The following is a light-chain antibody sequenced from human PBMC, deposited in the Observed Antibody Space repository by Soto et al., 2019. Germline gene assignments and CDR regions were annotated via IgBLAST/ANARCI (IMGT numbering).Light chain of an antibody. V-gene: IGKV1-5*01. CDR3: QHYRRNTWS. Sequence: DIQMTQSPSTLSASVGGRVTITCRASQSVGTWVAWYQQKPGKAPKVLIYGASNLESGVPSRFSGSGSGTEFTLTLTTLQPDDFATYFCQHYRRNTWSFGRGTKVDI. CDR1: QSVGTW. CDR2: GAS. J-gene: IGKJ1*01.